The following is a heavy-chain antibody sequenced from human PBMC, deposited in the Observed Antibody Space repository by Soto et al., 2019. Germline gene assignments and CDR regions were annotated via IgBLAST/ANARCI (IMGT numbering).Heavy chain of an antibody. CDR3: ARVADTANYGMDV. V-gene: IGHV3-11*04. J-gene: IGHJ6*02. CDR1: GLTFSDYY. D-gene: IGHD5-18*01. CDR2: ISSSGSTI. Sequence: PGGSLRLSCAASGLTFSDYYMSWIRQAPGKGLEWVSYISSSGSTIYYADSVKGRFTISRDNAKNSLYLQMNSLRAEDTAVYYCARVADTANYGMDVWGQGTTVTVSS.